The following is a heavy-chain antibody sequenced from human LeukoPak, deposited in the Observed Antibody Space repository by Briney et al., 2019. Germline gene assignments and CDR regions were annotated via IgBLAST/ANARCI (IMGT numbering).Heavy chain of an antibody. J-gene: IGHJ6*03. CDR2: IIPIFGTA. V-gene: IGHV1-69*05. CDR3: AKDRHGRFWSGYPYLEAYYYYMDV. Sequence: SVKVSCKASGGTFSSYAISWVRQAPGQGLEWMGGIIPIFGTANYAQKFQGRVTITTDESTSTAYMELSSLRAEDTAVYYCAKDRHGRFWSGYPYLEAYYYYMDVWGKGTTVTVSS. D-gene: IGHD3-3*01. CDR1: GGTFSSYA.